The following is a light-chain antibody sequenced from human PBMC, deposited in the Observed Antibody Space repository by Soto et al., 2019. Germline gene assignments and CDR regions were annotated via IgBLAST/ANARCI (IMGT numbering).Light chain of an antibody. Sequence: IVLTQSPATLALSPGERATLSCTASQSVGRNYLSWFQQKSGQAPRLLIYGASTSATGIPARFSGSGSGTEFTLTISSLQSEDFAIYYCQQYNNWLMLSFGGGTKVDIK. V-gene: IGKV3-15*01. J-gene: IGKJ4*01. CDR2: GAS. CDR3: QQYNNWLMLS. CDR1: QSVGRN.